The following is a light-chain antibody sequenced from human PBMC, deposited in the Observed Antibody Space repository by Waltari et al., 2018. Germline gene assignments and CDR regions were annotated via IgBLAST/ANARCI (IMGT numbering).Light chain of an antibody. CDR3: QQRSKWFT. Sequence: EVVLTQSPATLALSPGERATLPCRASQSVSSYLAWYQQKPGQAPRLLIYDASKRATGIPGRFTGSGSGTHFTLTISSLEPEDFAVYYCQQRSKWFTFGGGTKVEIK. J-gene: IGKJ4*01. CDR1: QSVSSY. CDR2: DAS. V-gene: IGKV3-11*01.